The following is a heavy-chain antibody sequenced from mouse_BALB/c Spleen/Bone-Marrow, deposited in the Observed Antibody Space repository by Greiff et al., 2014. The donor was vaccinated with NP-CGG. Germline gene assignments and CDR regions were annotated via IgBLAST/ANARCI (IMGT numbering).Heavy chain of an antibody. CDR1: GYTFTSYV. CDR3: ARRQFITTAAWFAY. D-gene: IGHD1-2*01. V-gene: IGHV1-14*01. CDR2: INPYNDGT. J-gene: IGHJ3*01. Sequence: VQLQQSGPELVKPGASVKMSCKASGYTFTSYVMHWVKQKPGQGLEWIGYINPYNDGTKYNEKFKGKATLTSDKPSSTAYMELSSLTSEDSAVYYCARRQFITTAAWFAYWGQGTLVTVSA.